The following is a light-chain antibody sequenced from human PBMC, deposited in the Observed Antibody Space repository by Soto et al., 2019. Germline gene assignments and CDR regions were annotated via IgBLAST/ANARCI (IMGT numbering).Light chain of an antibody. CDR1: SSDVGGYNY. Sequence: QSALTQPASVSGSPGQSITISCTGTSSDVGGYNYVSWYQQHPGKAPKLMIYEVSNRPSGVPDRFSGSKSGTSASLAITGLQAEDEADYYCQSYDSSLSGVVFGGGTKVTVL. V-gene: IGLV2-14*01. CDR3: QSYDSSLSGVV. CDR2: EVS. J-gene: IGLJ2*01.